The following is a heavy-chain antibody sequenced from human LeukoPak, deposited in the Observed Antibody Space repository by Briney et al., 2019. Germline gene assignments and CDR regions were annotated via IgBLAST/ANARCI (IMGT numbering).Heavy chain of an antibody. CDR1: GYTFTGYY. CDR3: ARAEGYSSSLDY. V-gene: IGHV1-2*02. CDR2: INPNSGGT. D-gene: IGHD6-13*01. Sequence: ASVKVSCKASGYTFTGYYMHWVRQAPGQGLEWMGWINPNSGGTNYAQKFQGRVTMTRDTSISTAYMELSRLRSDDTALYYCARAEGYSSSLDYWGQGTLVTVSS. J-gene: IGHJ4*02.